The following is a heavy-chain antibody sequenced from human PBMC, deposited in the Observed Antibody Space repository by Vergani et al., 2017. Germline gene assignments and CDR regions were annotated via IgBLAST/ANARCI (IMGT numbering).Heavy chain of an antibody. D-gene: IGHD4-17*01. CDR2: ISWNSGST. CDR1: GFTFDDYA. V-gene: IGHV3-9*01. CDR3: ASLGGMTTVTPSPYYYYGMDV. J-gene: IGHJ6*02. Sequence: EVQLVESGGGLVQPGRSLRLSCAASGFTFDDYAMHWVRQAPGKGLEWVSGISWNSGSTGYADSVKGRFTISRDNAKNSLYLQMNSLRAEDTAVYYCASLGGMTTVTPSPYYYYGMDVWGQGTTVTVSS.